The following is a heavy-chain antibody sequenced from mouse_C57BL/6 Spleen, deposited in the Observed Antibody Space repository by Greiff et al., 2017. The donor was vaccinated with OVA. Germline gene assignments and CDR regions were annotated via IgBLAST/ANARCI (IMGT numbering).Heavy chain of an antibody. D-gene: IGHD2-2*01. J-gene: IGHJ2*01. V-gene: IGHV1-64*01. CDR2: IHPNSGST. CDR1: GYTFTSYW. Sequence: QVQLQQPGAELVKPGASVKLSCKASGYTFTSYWMHWVKQRPGQGLEWIGMIHPNSGSTNYNEKFKSKATLTVDKSSSTAYMQLSSLTSEDSAVYYCAFYYGYDDGFDYWGQGTTLTVSS. CDR3: AFYYGYDDGFDY.